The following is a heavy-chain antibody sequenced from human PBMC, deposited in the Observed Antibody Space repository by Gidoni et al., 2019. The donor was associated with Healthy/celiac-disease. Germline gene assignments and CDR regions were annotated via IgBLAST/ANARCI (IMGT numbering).Heavy chain of an antibody. CDR3: GLDSSGYYYFDY. J-gene: IGHJ4*02. Sequence: EVKKPGSSVKVSCKASGGTFSSYAISWVRQAPGQGLEWMGGIIPIFGTANYAQKFQGRVTITADESTSTAYMELSSLRSEDTAVYYCGLDSSGYYYFDYWGQGTLVTVSS. D-gene: IGHD3-22*01. V-gene: IGHV1-69*01. CDR1: GGTFSSYA. CDR2: IIPIFGTA.